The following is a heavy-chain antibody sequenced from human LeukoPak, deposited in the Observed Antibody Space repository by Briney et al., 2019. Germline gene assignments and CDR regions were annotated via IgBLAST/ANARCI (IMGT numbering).Heavy chain of an antibody. V-gene: IGHV4-59*12. CDR1: GGSISSYY. Sequence: PSETLSLTCTVSGGSISSYYWSWIRQPPGKGLEWIGYIYYSGSTNYNPSLKSRVTISVDTSKNQFSLKLSSVTAADTAVYYCARELYYGSGSYYNGYWYFDLWGRGTLVTVSS. CDR3: ARELYYGSGSYYNGYWYFDL. J-gene: IGHJ2*01. D-gene: IGHD3-10*01. CDR2: IYYSGST.